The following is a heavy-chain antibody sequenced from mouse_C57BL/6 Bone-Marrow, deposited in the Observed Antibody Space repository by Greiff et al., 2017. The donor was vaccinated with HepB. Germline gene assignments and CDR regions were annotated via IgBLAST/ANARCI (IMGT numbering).Heavy chain of an antibody. CDR3: ARRGFYSNYFDY. D-gene: IGHD2-5*01. CDR1: GYTFTDYY. CDR2: IYPGSGNT. V-gene: IGHV1-76*01. Sequence: QVQLKESGAELVRPGASVKLSCKASGYTFTDYYINWVKQRPGQGLEWIARIYPGSGNTYYNEKFKGKATMTAEKSSSTAYMQLSSLTSEDSAVYFCARRGFYSNYFDYWGQGTTLTVSS. J-gene: IGHJ2*01.